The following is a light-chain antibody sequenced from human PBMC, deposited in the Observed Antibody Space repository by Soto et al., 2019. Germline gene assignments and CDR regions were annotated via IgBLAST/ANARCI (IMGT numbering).Light chain of an antibody. Sequence: DIQLTQSPSFLSASVGDRVTITCRASQGISNYLAWYQQKPGKAPKLLIYTASTLQSVVPSRFSCSGSGTKFTLTISSMPPEDFATYYCQKLNSYPLTLGVGTKVEIK. CDR2: TAS. CDR3: QKLNSYPLT. CDR1: QGISNY. J-gene: IGKJ4*01. V-gene: IGKV1-9*01.